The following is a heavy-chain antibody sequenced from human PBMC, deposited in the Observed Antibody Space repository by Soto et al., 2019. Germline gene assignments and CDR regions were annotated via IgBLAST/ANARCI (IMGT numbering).Heavy chain of an antibody. V-gene: IGHV3-7*01. CDR2: IKEDGSEK. CDR3: ASNTY. Sequence: GGSLILSCAASGFTFNNYWMSWVRQAPGKGLEWVANIKEDGSEKYYVDSVKGRFTISRDNAKNSLYLQMNSLRAEDTAVYYCASNTYWGQGTLVTVSS. J-gene: IGHJ4*02. CDR1: GFTFNNYW.